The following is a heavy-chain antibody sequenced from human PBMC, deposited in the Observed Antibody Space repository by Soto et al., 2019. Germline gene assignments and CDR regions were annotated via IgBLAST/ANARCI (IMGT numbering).Heavy chain of an antibody. Sequence: PGGSLRLSCAASGFTFDDYGMSWVRQAPGKGLEWVSGINWNGGSTGYADSVKGRFTISRDNAKNSLYLQMNSLRAEDTALYYCSIDRLRIRSGFLCAFDIWGQGTMVTVSS. CDR3: SIDRLRIRSGFLCAFDI. CDR1: GFTFDDYG. D-gene: IGHD2-15*01. J-gene: IGHJ3*02. CDR2: INWNGGST. V-gene: IGHV3-20*04.